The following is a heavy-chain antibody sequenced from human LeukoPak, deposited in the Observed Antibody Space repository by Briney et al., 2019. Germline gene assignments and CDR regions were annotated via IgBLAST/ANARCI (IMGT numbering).Heavy chain of an antibody. D-gene: IGHD1-14*01. V-gene: IGHV3-23*01. Sequence: QTGGSLRLSCAASGFTFDSYGMSWVRQAPGKGLEWVSAIDAGGTTTFYADSLRGRFTTSRDNTKNTVYLHLSSLRVDDTAVYYCVRIPPTGVGCWGQGTLVTVSS. CDR1: GFTFDSYG. J-gene: IGHJ4*02. CDR2: IDAGGTTT. CDR3: VRIPPTGVGC.